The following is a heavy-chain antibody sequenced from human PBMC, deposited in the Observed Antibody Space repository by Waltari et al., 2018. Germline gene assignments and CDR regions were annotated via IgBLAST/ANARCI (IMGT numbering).Heavy chain of an antibody. CDR3: ARALAVAGTCWFDP. Sequence: QVQLQESGAGLVKSSETLSLTCTVSGGSISSYYWRWIRQPPGKGLEWIRYIYYSGSTNYNPSLKSRVTISVDTSKNQFSLKLSSVTAADTAVYYCARALAVAGTCWFDPWGQGTLVTVSS. D-gene: IGHD6-19*01. CDR2: IYYSGST. J-gene: IGHJ5*02. CDR1: GGSISSYY. V-gene: IGHV4-59*01.